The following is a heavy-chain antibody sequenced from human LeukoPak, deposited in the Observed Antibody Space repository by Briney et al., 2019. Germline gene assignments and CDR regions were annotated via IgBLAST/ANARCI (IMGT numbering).Heavy chain of an antibody. J-gene: IGHJ4*02. V-gene: IGHV3-33*01. D-gene: IGHD6-6*01. CDR3: ARGRYSSSSDYFDY. CDR1: GFTFSSYG. Sequence: GGSLRLSCEASGFTFSSYGMHWVRQAPGKGLEWVAVIWYDGSNKYYADSVKGRFTISRDNSTNTLYLQMNSLRAEDTAVYYCARGRYSSSSDYFDYWGQGTLVTVSS. CDR2: IWYDGSNK.